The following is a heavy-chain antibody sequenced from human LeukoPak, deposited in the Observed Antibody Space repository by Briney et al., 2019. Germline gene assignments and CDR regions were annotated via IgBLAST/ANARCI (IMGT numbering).Heavy chain of an antibody. J-gene: IGHJ3*02. CDR1: GGSISSSSYY. CDR2: IYYSGST. CDR3: ASQDDSSSYAFDI. D-gene: IGHD6-13*01. V-gene: IGHV4-39*01. Sequence: SETLSLTRTVSGGSISSSSYYWGWIRQPPGKGLEWIGSIYYSGSTYYNPSLKSRVTISVDTSKNQFSLKLSSVTAADTAVYYCASQDDSSSYAFDIWGQGTMVTVSS.